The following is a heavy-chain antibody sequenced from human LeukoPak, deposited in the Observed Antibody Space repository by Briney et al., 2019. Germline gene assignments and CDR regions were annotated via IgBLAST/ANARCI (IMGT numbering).Heavy chain of an antibody. CDR1: GGSFSGYY. CDR2: INHSGST. D-gene: IGHD6-13*01. CDR3: ARAPSSSWYQDAFDI. V-gene: IGHV4-34*01. Sequence: SETLSLTCAVYGGSFSGYYWSWIRQPPGKGLEWIGEINHSGSTNYNPSLKSRVTISVDTSKNQFSLKLSSVTAADTAVYYCARAPSSSWYQDAFDIWGQGTIVTVSS. J-gene: IGHJ3*02.